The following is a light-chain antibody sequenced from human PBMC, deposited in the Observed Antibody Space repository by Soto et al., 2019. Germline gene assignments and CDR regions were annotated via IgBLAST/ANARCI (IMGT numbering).Light chain of an antibody. Sequence: EVVLTQSPGTLSLSPGERATLSCRASQSVSSSYLAWYQQKPGQAPRLLIYGTSSRATGIPDRFSGSGSGRDFTLTFSRLEPEDFAVYYLQKNVSSSWTFGQGTKVQIK. J-gene: IGKJ1*01. CDR1: QSVSSSY. V-gene: IGKV3-20*01. CDR2: GTS. CDR3: QKNVSSSWT.